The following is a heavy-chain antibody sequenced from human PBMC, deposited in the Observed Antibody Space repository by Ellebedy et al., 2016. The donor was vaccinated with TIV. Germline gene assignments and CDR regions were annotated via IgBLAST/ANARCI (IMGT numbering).Heavy chain of an antibody. Sequence: AASVKVSCKASGGTFSDYAISWVRQAPGQGLEWMGGFIPIFGETTYAQKFRGRVTISADESTGTAYMELSSLRSEDTAVYYCARPGDDGYNDYWGQGTLVTVSS. CDR1: GGTFSDYA. CDR3: ARPGDDGYNDY. J-gene: IGHJ4*02. D-gene: IGHD5-24*01. V-gene: IGHV1-69*13. CDR2: FIPIFGET.